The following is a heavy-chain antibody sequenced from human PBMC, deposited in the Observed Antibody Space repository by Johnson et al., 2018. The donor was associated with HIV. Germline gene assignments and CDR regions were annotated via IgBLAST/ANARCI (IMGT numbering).Heavy chain of an antibody. V-gene: IGHV3-30*04. D-gene: IGHD6-13*01. J-gene: IGHJ3*02. CDR3: ARDGGSSWYGGGAFDI. CDR2: ISYDGSNK. CDR1: VFTFSSYP. Sequence: QVPLVESGGGLVQPGTSLRLSCSASVFTFSSYPMHWVRQAPGNGLEWVAVISYDGSNKYYADSVKGRFTISRDNSKNTLYLQMNSLRTEDTAVSYCARDGGSSWYGGGAFDIWGQGTTVTVSS.